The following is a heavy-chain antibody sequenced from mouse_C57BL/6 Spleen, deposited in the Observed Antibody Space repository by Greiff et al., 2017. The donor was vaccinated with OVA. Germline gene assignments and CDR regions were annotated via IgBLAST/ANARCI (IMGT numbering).Heavy chain of an antibody. J-gene: IGHJ4*01. CDR1: GYTFTSYW. D-gene: IGHD3-2*02. CDR3: ERDSSGGGYAMDD. Sequence: QVQLQQPGTELVKPGASVKLSCKASGYTFTSYWMHWVKQRPGQGLEWIGNINPSNGGTNYNEKFKSKATLTVDKSSSTAYMQLSSLTSEDSAVYDSERDSSGGGYAMDDWGQGTSVTVSS. CDR2: INPSNGGT. V-gene: IGHV1-53*01.